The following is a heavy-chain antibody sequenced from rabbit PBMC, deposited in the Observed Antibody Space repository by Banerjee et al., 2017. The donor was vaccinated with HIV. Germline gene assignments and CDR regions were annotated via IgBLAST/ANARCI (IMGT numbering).Heavy chain of an antibody. CDR2: IGTSSGIT. CDR1: GFSFSSGYD. D-gene: IGHD7-1*01. CDR3: ARDYAGYIGYGYYFNL. J-gene: IGHJ4*01. Sequence: QEQLEESGGDLVKPEGSLTLTCTASGFSFSSGYDMCWVRQAPGKGLEWIACIGTSSGITWYASWVNGRFTISRSTSLNTVTLQMTSLTVADTASYFCARDYAGYIGYGYYFNLWGQGTLVTVS. V-gene: IGHV1S43*01.